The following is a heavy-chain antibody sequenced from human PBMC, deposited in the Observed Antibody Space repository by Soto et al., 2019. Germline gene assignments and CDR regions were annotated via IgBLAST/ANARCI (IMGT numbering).Heavy chain of an antibody. Sequence: PSQTLSLTCVISGDSVSSHSAAWNWIRQSPSRGLEWLGRTYYRSKWYNDYAVSVKSRITINPDTSKNQFSLQLNSVTPEDTAVYYCARDRDRYNWKGDAFDIWGQGTMVTVSS. CDR3: ARDRDRYNWKGDAFDI. D-gene: IGHD1-20*01. J-gene: IGHJ3*02. V-gene: IGHV6-1*01. CDR1: GDSVSSHSAA. CDR2: TYYRSKWYN.